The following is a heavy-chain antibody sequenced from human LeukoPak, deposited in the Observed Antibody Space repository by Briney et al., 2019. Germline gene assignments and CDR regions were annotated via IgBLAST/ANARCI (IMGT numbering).Heavy chain of an antibody. CDR3: AKDHYYDSSGYPDY. CDR1: GFTFSSYG. V-gene: IGHV3-30*02. Sequence: GGSLRLSCAASGFTFSSYGMSWVRQAPGKGLEWVAFIRYDGSNKYYADSVKGRFTISRDNSKNTLYLQMNSLRAEDTAVYYCAKDHYYDSSGYPDYWGQGTLVTVSS. CDR2: IRYDGSNK. J-gene: IGHJ4*02. D-gene: IGHD3-22*01.